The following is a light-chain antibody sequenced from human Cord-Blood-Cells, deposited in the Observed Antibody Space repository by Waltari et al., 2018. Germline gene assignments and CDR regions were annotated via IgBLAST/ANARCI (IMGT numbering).Light chain of an antibody. Sequence: DIVMIQSPDSPAASPGERATTHCKSSQSVLYSSNNKNYLAWYQQKPGQHPKLLIYCASTRESGVPDRFSGSGSGTDFTLTISSLQAEDVAVYYCQQYYSTPYTFGQGTKLEIK. CDR3: QQYYSTPYT. CDR1: QSVLYSSNNKNY. J-gene: IGKJ2*01. CDR2: CAS. V-gene: IGKV4-1*01.